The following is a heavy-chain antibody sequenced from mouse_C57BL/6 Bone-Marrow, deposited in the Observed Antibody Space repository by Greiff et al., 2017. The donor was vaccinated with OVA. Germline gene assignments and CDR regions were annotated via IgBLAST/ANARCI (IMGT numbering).Heavy chain of an antibody. J-gene: IGHJ4*01. D-gene: IGHD2-3*01. CDR3: TRREDGYYFYYAMDY. V-gene: IGHV1-15*01. CDR1: GYTFTDYE. CDR2: IDPETGGT. Sequence: VQVVESGAELVRPGASVTLSCKASGYTFTDYEMHWVKQTPVHGLEWIGAIDPETGGTAYNQKFKGKAILTADKSSSTAYMELRSLTSEDSAVYYCTRREDGYYFYYAMDYWGQGTSVTVSS.